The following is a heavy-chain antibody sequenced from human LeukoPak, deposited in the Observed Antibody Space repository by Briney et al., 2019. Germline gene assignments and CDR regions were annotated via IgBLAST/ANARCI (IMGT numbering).Heavy chain of an antibody. Sequence: SETLSLTCTVSGGSISSGDYYWSWIRQPPGKGLEWIGYIYYSGSTYYNPSLKSRVTISVDTSKNQFSLKLSSVTAADTAVYYWAREGKRTGGGFDYWGQGTLVTVSS. D-gene: IGHD3-10*01. CDR2: IYYSGST. V-gene: IGHV4-30-4*01. J-gene: IGHJ4*02. CDR3: AREGKRTGGGFDY. CDR1: GGSISSGDYY.